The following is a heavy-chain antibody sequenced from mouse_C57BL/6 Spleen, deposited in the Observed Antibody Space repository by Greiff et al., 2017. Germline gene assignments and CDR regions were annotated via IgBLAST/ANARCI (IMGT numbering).Heavy chain of an antibody. D-gene: IGHD1-1*01. CDR2: IDPSDSET. CDR1: GYTFTSYW. Sequence: VQLQQPGAALVRPGSSVKLSCKASGYTFTSYWMHLVKPRPIHGLGRIGNIDPSDSETHYNQKFKDNATLTVDKSSSTAYMQLSSLTSEDSAVYYCARLYGSSEGSYFDYWGQGTTLTVSS. CDR3: ARLYGSSEGSYFDY. J-gene: IGHJ2*01. V-gene: IGHV1-52*01.